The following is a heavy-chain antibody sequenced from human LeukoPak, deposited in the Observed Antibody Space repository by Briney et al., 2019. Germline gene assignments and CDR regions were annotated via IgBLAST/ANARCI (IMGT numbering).Heavy chain of an antibody. V-gene: IGHV4-39*07. J-gene: IGHJ6*03. CDR1: GGSISSSDYY. Sequence: PSETLSLTCTVSGGSISSSDYYWGWIRQPPGKGLEWIGSVYYSGSTYYNPSLKSRVTIAAETSKNRISLKLTSVTPADTAVYYCARDWRAYHYYFMDVWGKGTTVTVSS. CDR2: VYYSGST. CDR3: ARDWRAYHYYFMDV.